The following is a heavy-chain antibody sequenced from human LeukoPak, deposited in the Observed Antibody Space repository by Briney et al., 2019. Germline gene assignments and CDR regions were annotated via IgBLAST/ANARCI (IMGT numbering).Heavy chain of an antibody. CDR1: GDSITGYY. CDR2: IYTSGSI. J-gene: IGHJ4*02. CDR3: ARALGYCSGGSCYQPDY. Sequence: PSETLSLTCSVSGDSITGYYWSWIRQPAGKGLEWIGRIYTSGSINYNPSLGSRVTISIDTSKNQFSLKLTSVTAADTAVYYCARALGYCSGGSCYQPDYWGQGILVTVSS. V-gene: IGHV4-4*07. D-gene: IGHD2-15*01.